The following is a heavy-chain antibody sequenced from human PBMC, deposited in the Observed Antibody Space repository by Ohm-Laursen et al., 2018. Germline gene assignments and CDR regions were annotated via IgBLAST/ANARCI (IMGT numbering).Heavy chain of an antibody. D-gene: IGHD6-19*01. J-gene: IGHJ4*02. CDR2: INHSGST. CDR1: GGTFSGYH. Sequence: SETLSLTSAVYGGTFSGYHWGRIRQPPGQGLEWIGEINHSGSTNSNPSLKSQVTISVDTSKNQFSHKKSSVTAADTAVYYCARRDSSGHIPFDYWGQGTLVTVSS. V-gene: IGHV4-34*01. CDR3: ARRDSSGHIPFDY.